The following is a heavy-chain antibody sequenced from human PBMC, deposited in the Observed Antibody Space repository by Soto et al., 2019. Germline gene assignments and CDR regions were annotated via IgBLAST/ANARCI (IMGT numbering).Heavy chain of an antibody. V-gene: IGHV2-70*11. CDR1: GFSLIASRMS. CDR3: ARRIFGRSGAYYFDS. J-gene: IGHJ4*02. D-gene: IGHD3-3*01. Sequence: GSGPTLVNPTQTLTLTCTFSGFSLIASRMSIRWIRQPPGKALEWLARIDWDDAKYFNTSLKTRLTVSKDTSKTQVVLTMTNMDPVDTGTYYCARRIFGRSGAYYFDSWGQGILGTVAS. CDR2: IDWDDAK.